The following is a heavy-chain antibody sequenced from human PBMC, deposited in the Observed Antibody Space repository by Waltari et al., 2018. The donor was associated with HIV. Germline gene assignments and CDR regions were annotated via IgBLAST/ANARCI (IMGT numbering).Heavy chain of an antibody. CDR2: IRSDTDTI. CDR3: ARLKYSSGFFDY. CDR1: GFTFSDYY. D-gene: IGHD6-19*01. Sequence: GGSLRLSCATSGFTFSDYYMTWIRQAPGKGLEWVSYIRSDTDTIYYADSVKGRFTISRDNAKNSLYLQMNRLSVEDTAVYYCARLKYSSGFFDYWGQGALVTVSS. J-gene: IGHJ4*02. V-gene: IGHV3-11*01.